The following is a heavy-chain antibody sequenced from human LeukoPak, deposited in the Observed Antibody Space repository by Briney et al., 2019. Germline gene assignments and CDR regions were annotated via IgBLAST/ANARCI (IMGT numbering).Heavy chain of an antibody. V-gene: IGHV4-59*08. D-gene: IGHD5-18*01. CDR3: ARLRYSNIGYSSPIDY. Sequence: SETLSLTCTVSSGSMNSYYWSWIRQPPGKGLEWIGYIYYSGNTNYNPSLKSRVTISVDTSKNQFSLKLSSVTAADTAVYYCARLRYSNIGYSSPIDYWGQGTLVTVSS. CDR2: IYYSGNT. CDR1: SGSMNSYY. J-gene: IGHJ4*02.